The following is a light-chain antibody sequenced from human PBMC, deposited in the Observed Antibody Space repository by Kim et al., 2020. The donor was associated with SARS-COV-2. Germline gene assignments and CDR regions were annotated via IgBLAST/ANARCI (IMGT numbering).Light chain of an antibody. CDR1: SSNIGAGYD. V-gene: IGLV1-40*01. CDR2: GTS. CDR3: QSYDTSLSGYV. Sequence: QPVLTQPPSVSGAPGQRVTISCTGSSSNIGAGYDVYWYRQLPGKAPNLLIYGTSSRPSGVPDRLSGSKSGTSASLAITGLQADDEADYYCQSYDTSLSGYVFGTGTKVTVL. J-gene: IGLJ1*01.